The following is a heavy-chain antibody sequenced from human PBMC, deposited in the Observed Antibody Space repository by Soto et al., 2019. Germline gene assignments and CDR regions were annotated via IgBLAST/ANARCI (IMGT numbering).Heavy chain of an antibody. V-gene: IGHV3-74*01. D-gene: IGHD5-18*01. CDR1: GFTFSNHW. Sequence: EVQLVESGGGLVQPGGSLRLSCAAAGFTFSNHWIHWVRQAPGKGLVWVSRINGDGTGTFYADSVRGRFAISRDNAENTVNLQMNSLRAEDTAVYYCARGIQYRYGMDVWGQGTTVTVSS. CDR2: INGDGTGT. J-gene: IGHJ6*02. CDR3: ARGIQYRYGMDV.